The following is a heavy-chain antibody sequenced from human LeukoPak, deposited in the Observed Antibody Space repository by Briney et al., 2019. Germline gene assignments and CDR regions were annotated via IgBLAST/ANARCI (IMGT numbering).Heavy chain of an antibody. D-gene: IGHD6-19*01. Sequence: KPSETLSLTCAVYSDSFSGFYWTWVRQAPGKGLEWIGEISYSGTPRYHPSLNSRLTITLDTSKKQISLNLSPVTAADTAVYFCVRGNVKHYHSVADEYYYYMDVWGKGTAVIVSS. J-gene: IGHJ6*03. CDR1: SDSFSGFY. CDR3: VRGNVKHYHSVADEYYYYMDV. CDR2: ISYSGTP. V-gene: IGHV4-34*01.